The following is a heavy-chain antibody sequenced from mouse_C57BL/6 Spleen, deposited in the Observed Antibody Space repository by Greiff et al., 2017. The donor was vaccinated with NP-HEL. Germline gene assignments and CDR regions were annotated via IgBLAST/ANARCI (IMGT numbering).Heavy chain of an antibody. V-gene: IGHV5-17*01. CDR2: ISSGSSTI. CDR3: ARPGGAGYYAMDY. J-gene: IGHJ4*01. CDR1: GFTFSDYG. Sequence: EVKVVESGEGLVKPGGSLKLSCAASGFTFSDYGMHWVRQAPETGLEWVAYISSGSSTIYYADTVKGRFTISRDNAKNTLFLQMTSLRSEDTAMYYCARPGGAGYYAMDYWGQGTSVTVSS. D-gene: IGHD1-1*02.